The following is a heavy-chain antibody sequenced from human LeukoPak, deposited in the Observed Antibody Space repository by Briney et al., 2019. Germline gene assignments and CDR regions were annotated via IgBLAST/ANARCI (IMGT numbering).Heavy chain of an antibody. J-gene: IGHJ5*02. V-gene: IGHV3-53*01. CDR1: GFTFSIYS. Sequence: PGGSLRLSCAASGFTFSIYSMNWVRQAPGKGLEWVSVFYSGGNTYYADSVKGRFTISRDNSKNTLYLQMNSLRAEDTAVYYCARGARRICSGTSCPFDPWGQGTRVTVSS. CDR3: ARGARRICSGTSCPFDP. CDR2: FYSGGNT. D-gene: IGHD2-2*01.